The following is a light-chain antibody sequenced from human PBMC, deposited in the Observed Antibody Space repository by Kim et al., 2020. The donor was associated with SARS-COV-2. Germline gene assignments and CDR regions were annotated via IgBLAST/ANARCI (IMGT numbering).Light chain of an antibody. CDR2: GNN. J-gene: IGLJ2*01. V-gene: IGLV1-40*01. CDR1: SSNIGAHYD. CDR3: QSYDSSLSGSV. Sequence: QRVTISCTGSSSNIGAHYDVHWYQQLPGTAPNLLIYGNNNRPSGVPDRFSGSRSGTSASLAITGLQAEDEADYYCQSYDSSLSGSVFGGGTQLTVL.